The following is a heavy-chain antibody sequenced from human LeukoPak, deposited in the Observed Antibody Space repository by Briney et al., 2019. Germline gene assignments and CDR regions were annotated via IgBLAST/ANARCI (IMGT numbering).Heavy chain of an antibody. CDR2: ISSNGDST. J-gene: IGHJ3*01. D-gene: IGHD7-27*01. CDR1: GFTFSNYA. V-gene: IGHV3-64*01. CDR3: ARGTALGAFDV. Sequence: PGGSLRLSCAASGFTFSNYAIHWVRQTPGKGLEYVSAISSNGDSTYYANSVKGGFTISRDNSKNTLYLQMGSLRPDDMAVYYCARGTALGAFDVWGRGTVVTVSS.